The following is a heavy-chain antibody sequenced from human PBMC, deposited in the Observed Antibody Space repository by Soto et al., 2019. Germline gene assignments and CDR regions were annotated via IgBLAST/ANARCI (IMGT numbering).Heavy chain of an antibody. CDR2: INHSGST. V-gene: IGHV4-34*01. D-gene: IGHD2-21*02. CDR1: GGSFSGYY. J-gene: IGHJ5*02. CDR3: ARGAYCGVDCFFWFDP. Sequence: PSETLSLTCAVYGGSFSGYYWSWIRQPPGKGLEWIGEINHSGSTNYNPSLKSRVTISVDTSKNQFSLTLNSATAADTAVYYCARGAYCGVDCFFWFDPWGQGTLVTVSS.